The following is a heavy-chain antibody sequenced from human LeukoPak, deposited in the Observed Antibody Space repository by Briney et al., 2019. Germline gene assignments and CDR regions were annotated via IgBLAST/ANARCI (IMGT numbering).Heavy chain of an antibody. CDR3: ARDSLIGSLINWFDP. J-gene: IGHJ5*02. V-gene: IGHV3-30-3*01. D-gene: IGHD1-26*01. CDR1: GCTFSSYA. CDR2: ISYDGSNK. Sequence: RRSLRLSCAASGCTFSSYAMHWVRQAPGKRLEWVAVISYDGSNKYYADSVKGRFTISRDNSKNTLYLQMNSLRAEDTAVYYCARDSLIGSLINWFDPWGQGTLVTVSS.